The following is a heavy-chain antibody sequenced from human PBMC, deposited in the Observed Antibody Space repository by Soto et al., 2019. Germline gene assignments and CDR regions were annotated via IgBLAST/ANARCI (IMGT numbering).Heavy chain of an antibody. CDR3: ARGRAATLAAAGHDY. J-gene: IGHJ4*02. CDR2: ISPYNGNT. D-gene: IGHD6-13*01. V-gene: IGHV1-18*01. Sequence: QVQLVQSGAEEKKPGASVKVSCKASGYTFTSYGISWVRQAPGQGLEWMGWISPYNGNTKYAQKIQGRVTMTTDTSTSTAYMDLRSLRSDDTAWYYCARGRAATLAAAGHDYWGQGTLVTVSS. CDR1: GYTFTSYG.